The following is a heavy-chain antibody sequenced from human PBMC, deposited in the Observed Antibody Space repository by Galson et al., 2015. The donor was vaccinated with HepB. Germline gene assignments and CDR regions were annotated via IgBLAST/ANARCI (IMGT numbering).Heavy chain of an antibody. Sequence: SLRLSCAASGFPFSSYGMNWVRQAPGKGLEWISYISYTGNTKYYADSVKGRFTVSRDNAENSLYLQLNSLRVEDTATYYCARDLPSISVITPQNFDYWGQGTLVTVSS. J-gene: IGHJ4*02. CDR2: ISYTGNTK. D-gene: IGHD4-23*01. V-gene: IGHV3-48*04. CDR1: GFPFSSYG. CDR3: ARDLPSISVITPQNFDY.